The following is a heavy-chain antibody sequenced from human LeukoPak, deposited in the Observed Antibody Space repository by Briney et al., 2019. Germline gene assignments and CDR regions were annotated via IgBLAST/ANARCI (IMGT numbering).Heavy chain of an antibody. CDR3: ARDAMYYYGSGRYN. Sequence: GGSLRLSCAASGFTVSSNYMSWVRQAPGKGLEWVSVIYGGGSTYYADSVEGRFTISRDNSKNTLYLQMNSLRAEDTAVYYCARDAMYYYGSGRYNWGQGTLVTVSS. J-gene: IGHJ4*02. CDR2: IYGGGST. V-gene: IGHV3-66*02. D-gene: IGHD3-10*01. CDR1: GFTVSSNY.